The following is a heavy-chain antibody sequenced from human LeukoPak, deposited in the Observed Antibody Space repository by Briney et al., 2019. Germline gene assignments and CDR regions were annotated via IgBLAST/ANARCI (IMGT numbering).Heavy chain of an antibody. J-gene: IGHJ4*02. V-gene: IGHV3-7*01. CDR3: ASGRQLGY. CDR1: GFTFSNYW. CDR2: IKQDGSEK. D-gene: IGHD6-13*01. Sequence: HPGGSLRLSCAASGFTFSNYWMSWVRQAPGKGLEWVANIKQDGSEKYYVDSVKGRFTISRDNDKNSLYLQMNSLRAEDAAVYYCASGRQLGYWGQGTLVTVSS.